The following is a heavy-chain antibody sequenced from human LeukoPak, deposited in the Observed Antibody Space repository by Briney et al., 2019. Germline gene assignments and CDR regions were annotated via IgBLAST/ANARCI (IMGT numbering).Heavy chain of an antibody. CDR1: GYSINNGYY. D-gene: IGHD3-22*01. V-gene: IGHV4-38-2*02. CDR3: ARGQLITMIVVVHDAFDI. Sequence: SETLSLTCTVFGYSINNGYYWGWIRQAPGKGLEWIGSMFHTGNSYYNPSLKRRVTIAIDTSKNQFSLKLSSVTAADTAVYYCARGQLITMIVVVHDAFDIWGQGTMVTVSS. J-gene: IGHJ3*02. CDR2: MFHTGNS.